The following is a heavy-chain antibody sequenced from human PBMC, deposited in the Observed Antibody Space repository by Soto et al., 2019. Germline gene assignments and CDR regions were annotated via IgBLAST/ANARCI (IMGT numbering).Heavy chain of an antibody. J-gene: IGHJ6*02. CDR1: GGSFSGYY. V-gene: IGHV4-34*01. CDR2: INHSGST. CDR3: GRHSSSREYYYYYGMDV. D-gene: IGHD6-13*01. Sequence: PSETLSLTCAVYGGSFSGYYWSWIRQPPGKGLEWIGEINHSGSTNYNPSLKSRVTISVDTSKNQFSLKLSSVTAADTAVYYCGRHSSSREYYYYYGMDVWGQGTTVTVSS.